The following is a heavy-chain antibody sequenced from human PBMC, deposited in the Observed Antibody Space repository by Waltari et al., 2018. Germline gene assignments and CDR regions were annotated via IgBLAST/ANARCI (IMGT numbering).Heavy chain of an antibody. CDR1: GYSISRGYY. CDR3: ARVVYYYDSSGYYYVWFDP. J-gene: IGHJ5*02. D-gene: IGHD3-22*01. Sequence: QVQLQESGPGLVKPSETLSLTCAVSGYSISRGYYWGLLRQPPGKGLEWIGSIYHSGSTYYNPSLKSRVTISVDTSKNQFSLKLSSVTAADTAVYYCARVVYYYDSSGYYYVWFDPWGQGTLVTVSS. V-gene: IGHV4-38-2*01. CDR2: IYHSGST.